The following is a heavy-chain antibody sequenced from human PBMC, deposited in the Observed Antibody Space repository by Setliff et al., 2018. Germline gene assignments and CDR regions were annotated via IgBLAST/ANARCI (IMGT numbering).Heavy chain of an antibody. CDR1: GGSISSGDYY. V-gene: IGHV4-61*08. Sequence: SETLSLTCTVSGGSISSGDYYWSWIRQPPGKGLEWIGYIYYGGSTYYNPSLKSRITISLDTSKNQFSLKVNSVTAADTAVYYCARDRGGDWIYYFDYWGQGTLVTVSS. CDR3: ARDRGGDWIYYFDY. J-gene: IGHJ4*02. CDR2: IYYGGST. D-gene: IGHD2-21*02.